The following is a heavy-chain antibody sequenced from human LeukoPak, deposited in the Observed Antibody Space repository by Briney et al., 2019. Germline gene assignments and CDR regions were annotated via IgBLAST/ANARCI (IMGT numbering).Heavy chain of an antibody. CDR1: GFTFSNYW. J-gene: IGHJ4*02. D-gene: IGHD6-6*01. CDR2: INSDGRRT. Sequence: GGSLRLSCAASGFTFSNYWMHWVRQAPGKGLVWVSRINSDGRRTTYADSVKGRFTISRDNAKNTLYLQMNSLRAEDTAVYYCARDGYSSSFYFDYWGQGTLVTVSS. V-gene: IGHV3-74*01. CDR3: ARDGYSSSFYFDY.